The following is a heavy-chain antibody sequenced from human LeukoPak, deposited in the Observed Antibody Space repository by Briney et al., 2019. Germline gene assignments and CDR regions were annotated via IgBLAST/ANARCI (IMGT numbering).Heavy chain of an antibody. D-gene: IGHD5-12*01. Sequence: PSETLSLTCTVSGGSISSSSYYWGWIRQPPGKGLEWIGSIYYSGSTYYNPSLKSRVTISVDTSKNQFSLKLSSVTAADTAVYYCARGGTVATIYVNWFDPWGQGTLVTVSS. V-gene: IGHV4-39*07. CDR2: IYYSGST. CDR1: GGSISSSSYY. CDR3: ARGGTVATIYVNWFDP. J-gene: IGHJ5*02.